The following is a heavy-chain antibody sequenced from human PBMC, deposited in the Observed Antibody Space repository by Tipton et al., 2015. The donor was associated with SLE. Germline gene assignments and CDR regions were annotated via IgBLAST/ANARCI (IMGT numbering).Heavy chain of an antibody. CDR2: ISYSWNT. D-gene: IGHD6-19*01. V-gene: IGHV4-59*11. J-gene: IGHJ4*02. Sequence: TLSLTCTVSGGFIGRHYWTWVRQPPGKGLEWIGWISYSWNTNCNPTPMSRVTISIDRSGSQFSLSLTSVTDADTAVYYCARLPPGGWHYYFDYWGQGTPVTVSS. CDR1: GGFIGRHY. CDR3: ARLPPGGWHYYFDY.